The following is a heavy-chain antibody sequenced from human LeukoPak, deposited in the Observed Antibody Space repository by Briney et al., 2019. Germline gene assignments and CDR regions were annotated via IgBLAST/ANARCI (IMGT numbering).Heavy chain of an antibody. V-gene: IGHV3-48*01. D-gene: IGHD3-10*01. Sequence: GGSLRLSCAASGFTFSSYSMNWVRQAPGNGLEWVSYISSSSSTIYYADSVKGRFTISRDNAKNSLYLQMNSLRAEDTAVYYCARVYKVGFLPTSGFDYWGQGTLVTVSS. CDR1: GFTFSSYS. J-gene: IGHJ4*02. CDR2: ISSSSSTI. CDR3: ARVYKVGFLPTSGFDY.